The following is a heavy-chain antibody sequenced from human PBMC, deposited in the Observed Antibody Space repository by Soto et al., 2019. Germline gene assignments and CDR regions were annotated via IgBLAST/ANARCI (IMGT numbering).Heavy chain of an antibody. J-gene: IGHJ6*02. CDR1: GYSFSSYW. CDR2: IYPGDSDT. CDR3: ARHHGSPGYYFGMDV. Sequence: PGESLKISCKGSGYSFSSYWINWVRQMPGKGLEWMGIIYPGDSDTRYSPSFQGQVTISADKSISTAYLQWRSLKASDTAMYYCARHHGSPGYYFGMDVRGQGTTVTVSS. D-gene: IGHD6-13*01. V-gene: IGHV5-51*01.